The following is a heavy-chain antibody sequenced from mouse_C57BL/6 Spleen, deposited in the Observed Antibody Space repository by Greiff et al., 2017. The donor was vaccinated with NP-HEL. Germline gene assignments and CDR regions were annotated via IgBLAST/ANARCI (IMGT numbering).Heavy chain of an antibody. J-gene: IGHJ3*01. D-gene: IGHD1-2*01. CDR2: IYPGSGNT. CDR1: GYTFTDYY. V-gene: IGHV1-76*01. CDR3: ARLATSFAY. Sequence: VQLQQSGAELVRPGASVKLSCKASGYTFTDYYINWVKQRPGQGLEWIARIYPGSGNTYYNEKFKGKATLTAEKSSSTAYMQLSSPTSEDSAVYFCARLATSFAYGGQGTLVTVSA.